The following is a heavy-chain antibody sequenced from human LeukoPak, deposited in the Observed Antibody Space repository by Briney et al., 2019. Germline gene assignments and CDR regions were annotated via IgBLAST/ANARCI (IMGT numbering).Heavy chain of an antibody. V-gene: IGHV3-33*08. CDR2: IWYDGSNK. CDR1: GFTFSSYW. CDR3: ARGLPIVATIWSYFDY. Sequence: GGSLRLSCAASGFTFSSYWMSWVRQAPGKGLEWVAVIWYDGSNKYYADSVKGRFTISRDNSKNTLYLQMNSLRAEDTAVYYCARGLPIVATIWSYFDYWGQGTLVTVSS. D-gene: IGHD5-12*01. J-gene: IGHJ4*02.